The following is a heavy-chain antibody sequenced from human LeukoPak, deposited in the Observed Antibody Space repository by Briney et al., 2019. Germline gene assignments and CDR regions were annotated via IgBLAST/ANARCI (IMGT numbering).Heavy chain of an antibody. Sequence: PGRSLRLSWAASGFTFSSYGMHWVRQAPGKGLEWVAVIWYDGSNKYYAYSVKGRFTISRDNSKNTLYLQMNSLRAEDTAVYYCAKDLMGTLDYWGQGTLVTVSS. V-gene: IGHV3-33*06. CDR2: IWYDGSNK. CDR3: AKDLMGTLDY. CDR1: GFTFSSYG. D-gene: IGHD1/OR15-1a*01. J-gene: IGHJ4*02.